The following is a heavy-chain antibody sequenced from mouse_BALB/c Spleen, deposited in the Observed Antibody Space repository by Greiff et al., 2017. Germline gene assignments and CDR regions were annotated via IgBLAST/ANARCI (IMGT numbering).Heavy chain of an antibody. Sequence: QVQLKQSGPGLVAPSQSLSITCTVSGFSLTSYDISWIRQPPGKGLEWLGVIWTGGGTNYNSAFMSRLSISKDNSKSQVFLKMNSLQTDDTAIYYCVREGELGRYYFDYWGQGTTLTVSS. CDR1: GFSLTSYD. J-gene: IGHJ2*01. V-gene: IGHV2-9-2*01. D-gene: IGHD4-1*01. CDR3: VREGELGRYYFDY. CDR2: IWTGGGT.